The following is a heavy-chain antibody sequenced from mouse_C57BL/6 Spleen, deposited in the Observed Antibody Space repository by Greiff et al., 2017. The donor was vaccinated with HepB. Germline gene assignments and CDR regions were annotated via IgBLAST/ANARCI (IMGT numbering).Heavy chain of an antibody. CDR3: AGDYYGSGYRYFDY. D-gene: IGHD1-1*01. V-gene: IGHV1-82*01. CDR1: GYAFSSSW. Sequence: QVQLQQSGPELVKPGASVKISCKASGYAFSSSWMNWVKQRPGKGLEWIGRIYPGDGDTNYNGKFKGKATLTADKSSSVAYMQLSSLTSEDSAVYFCAGDYYGSGYRYFDYWGQGTTLTVSS. J-gene: IGHJ2*01. CDR2: IYPGDGDT.